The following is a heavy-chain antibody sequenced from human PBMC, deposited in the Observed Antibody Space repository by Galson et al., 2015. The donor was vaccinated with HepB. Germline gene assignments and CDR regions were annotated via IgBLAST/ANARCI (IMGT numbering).Heavy chain of an antibody. CDR1: GFIFSSYT. CDR3: AENEDDYGDPDHFDY. Sequence: SLRLSCAASGFIFSSYTMSWVRQAPGKGLEWVSAITGSGIRTYYADSVRGRFTISTDTYKSTLYLEMNSLRAEDTAIYYCAENEDDYGDPDHFDYWGQGTLVTVSS. CDR2: ITGSGIRT. V-gene: IGHV3-23*01. J-gene: IGHJ4*02. D-gene: IGHD4/OR15-4a*01.